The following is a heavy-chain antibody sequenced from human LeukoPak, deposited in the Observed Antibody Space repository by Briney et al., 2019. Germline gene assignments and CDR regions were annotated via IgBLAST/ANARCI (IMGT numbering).Heavy chain of an antibody. CDR2: IKQDGSEK. J-gene: IGHJ4*02. CDR3: ARDKYYDRYFDS. D-gene: IGHD3-22*01. Sequence: GGSLRPSCAASGFTFNSNWMSWVRQAPGKGLEWVANIKQDGSEKYYVDSVKGRFTISRDNARNSVSLQMNSLRAEDTAVYYCARDKYYDRYFDSWGQGTLVTVSS. V-gene: IGHV3-7*01. CDR1: GFTFNSNW.